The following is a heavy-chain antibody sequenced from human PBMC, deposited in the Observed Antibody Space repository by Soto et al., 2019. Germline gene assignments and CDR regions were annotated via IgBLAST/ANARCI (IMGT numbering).Heavy chain of an antibody. CDR1: GFTFSSYD. CDR3: ARGGSDMTTVTTGDAFEI. V-gene: IGHV3-13*01. Sequence: PGGSLRLSCAASGFTFSSYDMHWVRQATGKGLEWVSAIGTAGDTYYPGSVKGRFTISRENAKNSLYLQMNSLRAGDTALFYCARGGSDMTTVTTGDAFEIWGQGTMVTVPS. J-gene: IGHJ3*02. D-gene: IGHD4-17*01. CDR2: IGTAGDT.